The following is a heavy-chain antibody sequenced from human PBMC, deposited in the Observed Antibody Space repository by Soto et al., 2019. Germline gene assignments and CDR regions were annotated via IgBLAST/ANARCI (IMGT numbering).Heavy chain of an antibody. CDR3: ARDREGVGAGLF. CDR1: GFTFSSYS. CDR2: ISSSSSYI. Sequence: EVQLVESGGGLVKPGGSLRLSCVASGFTFSSYSLNWVRQAPGKGLEWVSSISSSSSYIFYADSVKGRFTISRDNAKNSLYLQMNSLRAEDTAVYYCARDREGVGAGLFWGQGTMVTVSS. V-gene: IGHV3-21*01. D-gene: IGHD1-26*01. J-gene: IGHJ3*01.